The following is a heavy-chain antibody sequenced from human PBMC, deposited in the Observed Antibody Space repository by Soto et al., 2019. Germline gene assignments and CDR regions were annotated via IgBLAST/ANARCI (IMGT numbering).Heavy chain of an antibody. J-gene: IGHJ3*02. Sequence: ASVKVSCKASGYTFTSYGISWVRQAPGQGLEWMGWISAYNGNTNYAQKLQGRVTMTTDTSTSTAYKELRSLRSDDTAVYYCARGGVAVAGIMVPANDIWGQGTMVTVSS. V-gene: IGHV1-18*01. CDR3: ARGGVAVAGIMVPANDI. CDR2: ISAYNGNT. D-gene: IGHD6-19*01. CDR1: GYTFTSYG.